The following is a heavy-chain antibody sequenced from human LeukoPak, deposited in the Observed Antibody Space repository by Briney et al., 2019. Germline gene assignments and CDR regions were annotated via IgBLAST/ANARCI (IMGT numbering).Heavy chain of an antibody. Sequence: GGSLRLSCAASGFIFSNYWMSWVRQAPGKGLEWVANIKQDGSEKFYVDSVKGRFTISRDNAKNSLYLRMNSLRAEDTAVYYCARAKVSDYWGQGTLVTVSS. D-gene: IGHD1-14*01. CDR2: IKQDGSEK. CDR1: GFIFSNYW. CDR3: ARAKVSDY. V-gene: IGHV3-7*01. J-gene: IGHJ4*02.